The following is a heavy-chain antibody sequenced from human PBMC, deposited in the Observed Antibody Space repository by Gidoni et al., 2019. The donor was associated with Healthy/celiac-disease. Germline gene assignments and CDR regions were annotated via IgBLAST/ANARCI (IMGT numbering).Heavy chain of an antibody. J-gene: IGHJ6*02. D-gene: IGHD3-16*02. CDR3: ARDTDYDYVWGSYRYYYYYGMDV. CDR1: GFTFSSYG. CDR2: IWYDGSNK. V-gene: IGHV3-33*01. Sequence: QVQLVESGGGVVQPGRSLRLSCAASGFTFSSYGMHWVRQAPGKGLEWVAVIWYDGSNKYYADSVKGRFTISRDNSKNTLYLQMNSLRAEDTAVYYCARDTDYDYVWGSYRYYYYYGMDVWGQGTTVTVSS.